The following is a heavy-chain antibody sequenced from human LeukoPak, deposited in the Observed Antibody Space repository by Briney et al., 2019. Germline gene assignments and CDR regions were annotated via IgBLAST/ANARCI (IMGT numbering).Heavy chain of an antibody. V-gene: IGHV3-7*01. CDR3: ARWRGRQSEFDY. D-gene: IGHD1-1*01. CDR2: IKEDESDE. Sequence: GGSLRLSCEASGFTFSSYWMSWVRQAPGKGLEWVAHIKEDESDEYYVDSVRGRFTASRDNAKDSVNLQMNSLRVEDTAVYYCARWRGRQSEFDYWGQGTLVTVSS. J-gene: IGHJ4*02. CDR1: GFTFSSYW.